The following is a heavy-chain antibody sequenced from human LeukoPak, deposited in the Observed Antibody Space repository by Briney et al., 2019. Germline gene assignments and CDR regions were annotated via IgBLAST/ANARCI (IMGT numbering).Heavy chain of an antibody. Sequence: AETLSLTCAVYGGSFSGYYWSWIRQPPGKGLEWIGEMNHSGRTNYNPSLKSRVTISVDTSKNQFSLKLSSVTAADTAVYYCARGPSLNSSSSIKPFDYWGQGTLVTVYS. CDR3: ARGPSLNSSSSIKPFDY. V-gene: IGHV4-34*01. D-gene: IGHD6-6*01. CDR2: MNHSGRT. CDR1: GGSFSGYY. J-gene: IGHJ4*02.